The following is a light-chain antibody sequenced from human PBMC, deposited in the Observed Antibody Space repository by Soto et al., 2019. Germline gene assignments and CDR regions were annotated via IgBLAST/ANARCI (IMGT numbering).Light chain of an antibody. CDR3: QQYNSWPPIT. J-gene: IGKJ4*01. CDR1: QSVSSNY. Sequence: EIVLTQSPGTLSLSPGERATLSCRASQSVSSNYLAWYQQKPGQAPRLLIYGASSRATGIPDRFSGSGSGTDFTLTISRLEPEDFAVYYCQQYNSWPPITFGGGTKVDIK. CDR2: GAS. V-gene: IGKV3-20*01.